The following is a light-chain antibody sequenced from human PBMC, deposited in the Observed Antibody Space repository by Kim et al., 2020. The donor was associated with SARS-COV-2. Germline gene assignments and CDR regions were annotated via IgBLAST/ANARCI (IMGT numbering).Light chain of an antibody. CDR1: PSMSDR. J-gene: IGKJ1*01. CDR3: QQYHDYSKT. V-gene: IGKV1-5*03. Sequence: GDRVTITCRDSPSMSDRLAWYQQKPGKAPKLLIYKASSLESGDPSRFIGSRSATEFTLTISSLQPAVFANYYCQQYHDYSKTFGLGTKV. CDR2: KAS.